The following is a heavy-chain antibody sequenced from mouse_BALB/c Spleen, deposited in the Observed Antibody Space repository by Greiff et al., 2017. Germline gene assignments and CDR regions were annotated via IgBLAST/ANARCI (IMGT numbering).Heavy chain of an antibody. CDR2: IYPGDGDT. J-gene: IGHJ3*01. CDR1: GYAFSSYW. Sequence: VQLQQSGAELVRPGSSVKISCKASGYAFSSYWMNWVKQRPGQGLEWIGQIYPGDGDTNYNGKFKGKATLTADKSSSTAYMQLSSLTSEDSAVYFCARYQYGNPFAYWGQGTLVTVSA. D-gene: IGHD2-10*02. V-gene: IGHV1-80*01. CDR3: ARYQYGNPFAY.